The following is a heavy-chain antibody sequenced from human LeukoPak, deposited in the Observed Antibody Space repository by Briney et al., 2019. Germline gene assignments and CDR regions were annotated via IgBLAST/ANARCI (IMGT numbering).Heavy chain of an antibody. CDR1: GYSFTSYW. J-gene: IGHJ4*02. Sequence: KISCKGSGYSFTSYWIGWVRQMPGKGLEWMGRIIPIFGTANYAQKFQGRVTITTDESTSTAYMELSSLRSEDTAVYYCATRRYCTNGVCPDYWGQGTLVTVSS. D-gene: IGHD2-8*01. CDR3: ATRRYCTNGVCPDY. V-gene: IGHV1-69*05. CDR2: IIPIFGTA.